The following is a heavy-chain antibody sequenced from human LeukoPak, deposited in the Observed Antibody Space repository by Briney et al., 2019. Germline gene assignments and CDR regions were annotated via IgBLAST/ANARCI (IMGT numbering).Heavy chain of an antibody. V-gene: IGHV3-11*04. CDR1: GFTFSDYY. CDR3: ARDPSGIVVVPAAISEFWRFDP. Sequence: GGSLRLSCAASGFTFSDYYMSWIRQAPGKGLEWVSYISSSGSTIYYADSVKGRFTISRDNAKNSLYLQMDSLRAEDTAVYYCARDPSGIVVVPAAISEFWRFDPWGQGTLVTVSS. D-gene: IGHD2-2*01. J-gene: IGHJ5*02. CDR2: ISSSGSTI.